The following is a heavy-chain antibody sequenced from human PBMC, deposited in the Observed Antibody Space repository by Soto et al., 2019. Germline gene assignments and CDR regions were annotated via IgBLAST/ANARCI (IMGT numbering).Heavy chain of an antibody. CDR1: GGTFSSYA. J-gene: IGHJ4*02. V-gene: IGHV1-69*13. Sequence: SVKVSCKASGGTFSSYAINWVRQAPGQGLEWMGGIIPIFGTANYAQKFQGRVTITADESTSTAYMELSSLRSEDTAVYYCARPVEMATISRSYLFYWGQGTLVTVS. CDR3: ARPVEMATISRSYLFY. CDR2: IIPIFGTA. D-gene: IGHD5-12*01.